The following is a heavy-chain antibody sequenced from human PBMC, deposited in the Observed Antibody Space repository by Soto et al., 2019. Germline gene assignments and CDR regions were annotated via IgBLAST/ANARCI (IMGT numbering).Heavy chain of an antibody. J-gene: IGHJ5*02. CDR2: IYYSGST. CDR3: VRDKRYCSSTSCYDNWFDP. CDR1: GGSISSYY. V-gene: IGHV4-59*01. D-gene: IGHD2-2*01. Sequence: SETLSLTCTVSGGSISSYYWSWIRQPPGKGLEWIGYIYYSGSTYYNPSLKSRVTVSVDTSKNQFSLKLSSVTAAGTAIYYCVRDKRYCSSTSCYDNWFDPWGQGTLVTVSS.